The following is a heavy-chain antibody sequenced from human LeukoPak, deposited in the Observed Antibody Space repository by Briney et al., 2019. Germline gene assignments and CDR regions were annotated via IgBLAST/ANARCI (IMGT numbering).Heavy chain of an antibody. Sequence: GRSLRLSCAAFGFTFDDYAMHWVRHAPGKGLEWVSGIGWNSGGIVYADSVKGRFTISRDNAKNSLYLQMNSLGAEDTAFYYCVKVTAAGFVDHWGQGTLVTVSS. CDR2: IGWNSGGI. CDR3: VKVTAAGFVDH. CDR1: GFTFDDYA. D-gene: IGHD6-13*01. V-gene: IGHV3-9*01. J-gene: IGHJ4*02.